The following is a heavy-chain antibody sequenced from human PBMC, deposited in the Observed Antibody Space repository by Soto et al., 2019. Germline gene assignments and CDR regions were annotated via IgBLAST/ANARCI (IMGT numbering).Heavy chain of an antibody. D-gene: IGHD2-2*01. CDR3: ATGFLPRRDIVVVPAAVDV. CDR2: FDPEDGET. J-gene: IGHJ6*04. V-gene: IGHV1-24*01. CDR1: GYTLTELS. Sequence: ASVKVSCKVSGYTLTELSMHWVRQAPGKGLEWMGGFDPEDGETIYAQKFQGRVTMTEDTSTDTAYMELSSLRSEDTAVYYCATGFLPRRDIVVVPAAVDVWGKGTTVTVSS.